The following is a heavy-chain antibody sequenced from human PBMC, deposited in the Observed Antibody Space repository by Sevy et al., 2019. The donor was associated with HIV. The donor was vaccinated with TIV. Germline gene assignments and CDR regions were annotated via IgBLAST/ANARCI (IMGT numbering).Heavy chain of an antibody. CDR2: ISYDGSNK. CDR3: ARDSSSPDLPWEVSALLDY. Sequence: GESLKISCAASGFTFSSYAMHWVRQAPGKGLEWAAVISYDGSNKYYADSVKGRFTISRDNSKNTLYLQMNSLRAEDTAVYYCARDSSSPDLPWEVSALLDYWGQGTLVTVSS. D-gene: IGHD6-6*01. V-gene: IGHV3-30-3*01. CDR1: GFTFSSYA. J-gene: IGHJ4*02.